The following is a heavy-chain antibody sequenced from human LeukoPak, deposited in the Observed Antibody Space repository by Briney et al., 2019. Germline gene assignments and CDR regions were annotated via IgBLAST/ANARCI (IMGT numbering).Heavy chain of an antibody. CDR2: INPNSGGT. Sequence: ASVTVSYRASGYTFTGYYMHWVRQAPGQGLEWMGWINPNSGGTNYAQKFQGRVTMIRDTSISTAYMEVSRLRPDDKAVYFCATLSDEDAFDIWGQGTMVTVSS. J-gene: IGHJ3*02. CDR3: ATLSDEDAFDI. V-gene: IGHV1-2*02. CDR1: GYTFTGYY.